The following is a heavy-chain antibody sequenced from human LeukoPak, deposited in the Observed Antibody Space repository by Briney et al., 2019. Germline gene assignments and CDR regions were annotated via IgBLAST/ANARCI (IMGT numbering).Heavy chain of an antibody. CDR1: GFTFSSYA. V-gene: IGHV3-23*01. J-gene: IGHJ4*02. Sequence: GGSLRLSCAASGFTFSSYARSWVRQAPGKGLEWVAAISGSGGSTYYADSVKGLFTISRDNSKNTLSLQMNSLRAEDTAVYYCARDVDSGWPDYWGQGTLVTVSS. D-gene: IGHD6-19*01. CDR2: ISGSGGST. CDR3: ARDVDSGWPDY.